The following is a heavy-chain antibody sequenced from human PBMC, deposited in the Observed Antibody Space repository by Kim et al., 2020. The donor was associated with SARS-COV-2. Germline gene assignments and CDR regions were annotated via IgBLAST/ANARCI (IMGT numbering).Heavy chain of an antibody. D-gene: IGHD3-10*01. J-gene: IGHJ5*02. V-gene: IGHV4-59*01. CDR3: ARDYYGSGSPTPHNWFDP. Sequence: KSRVTISVDTSKNQFSLKLSSVTAADTAVYYCARDYYGSGSPTPHNWFDPWGQGTLVTVSS.